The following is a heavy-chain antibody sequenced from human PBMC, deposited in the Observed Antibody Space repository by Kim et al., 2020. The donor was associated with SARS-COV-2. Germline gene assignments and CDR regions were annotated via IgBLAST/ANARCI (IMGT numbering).Heavy chain of an antibody. CDR3: AREGGRYSSLGF. V-gene: IGHV4-59*12. Sequence: SETLSLTCTVSGGSISSYYWSWIRQPPGKGLEWIGYISYSGSTNYNPSLKSRVTISVDTSKNQFCLKLSSVTAADTAVYYCAREGGRYSSLGFWGQGTLV. CDR2: ISYSGST. D-gene: IGHD2-15*01. J-gene: IGHJ4*02. CDR1: GGSISSYY.